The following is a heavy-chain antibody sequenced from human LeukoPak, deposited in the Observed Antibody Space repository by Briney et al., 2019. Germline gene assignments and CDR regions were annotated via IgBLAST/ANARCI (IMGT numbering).Heavy chain of an antibody. CDR2: INSDGSNT. D-gene: IGHD6-19*01. CDR1: GFTFSSSW. Sequence: GGSLRLSCAAFGFTFSSSWMHWVRQAPGKGPMWVSRINSDGSNTFSADFVKGRFTISRDNAKNTLYLQMNSLRAEDTAVYYCASSSGWLIDNWGQGTLVTVSS. CDR3: ASSSGWLIDN. J-gene: IGHJ4*02. V-gene: IGHV3-74*01.